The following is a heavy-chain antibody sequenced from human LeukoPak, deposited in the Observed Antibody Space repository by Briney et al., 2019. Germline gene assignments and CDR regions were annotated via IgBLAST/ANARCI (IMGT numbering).Heavy chain of an antibody. CDR1: GYTFTNYY. CDR2: INPRSGGT. J-gene: IGHJ5*02. D-gene: IGHD3-9*01. V-gene: IGHV1-2*02. Sequence: ASVKPSCKASGYTFTNYYMHWVRHAPGQGLEWMGIINPRSGGTNYAQKFQGRVTMTRDMSISTAYMELRRLRYDNTAVYYCARGILTGSRLHWFDPWGQGTLVTVSS. CDR3: ARGILTGSRLHWFDP.